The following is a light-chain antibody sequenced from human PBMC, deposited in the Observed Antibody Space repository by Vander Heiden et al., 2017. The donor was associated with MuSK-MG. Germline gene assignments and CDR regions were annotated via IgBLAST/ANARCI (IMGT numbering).Light chain of an antibody. CDR2: GAS. V-gene: IGKV3-20*01. CDR1: SSVSSSY. J-gene: IGKJ4*01. Sequence: EIVLTQSPVTPPLSPGVRATLSCLSRSSVSSSYLAWYQQKPGQAPRLLLYGASSRATGIPDRCSGSGSGTDFIRTISRLEPEDFAVYYCQQYDSSLLTFGGGTKVEIK. CDR3: QQYDSSLLT.